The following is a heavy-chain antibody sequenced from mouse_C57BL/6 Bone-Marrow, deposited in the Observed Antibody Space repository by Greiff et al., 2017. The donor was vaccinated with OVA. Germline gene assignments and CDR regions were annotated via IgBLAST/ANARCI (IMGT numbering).Heavy chain of an antibody. CDR3: AREETGTAWFAY. CDR1: GYTFTSYW. J-gene: IGHJ3*01. Sequence: QVQLQQPGAELVMPGASVKLSCKASGYTFTSYWMHWVKQRPGQGLEWIGEIDPSDSYTNYNQKFKGKSTLTVDKSSSTAYMQLSSLTSEDSAGYYCAREETGTAWFAYWGQGTLVTVSA. V-gene: IGHV1-69*01. D-gene: IGHD4-1*01. CDR2: IDPSDSYT.